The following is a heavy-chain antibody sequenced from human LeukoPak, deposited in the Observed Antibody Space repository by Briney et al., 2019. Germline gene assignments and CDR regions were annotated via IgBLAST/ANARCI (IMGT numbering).Heavy chain of an antibody. D-gene: IGHD3-10*01. Sequence: SGGSLRLSCTASGFTFGDYAMSWVRQAPGKGLEWVGFIRSKLYGGTAEFAASVKGRFTISRDDSKSIAYLQMNSLKTEDTAMYYCTRGWFGELPADYWGQGTLVTVSS. CDR2: IRSKLYGGTA. CDR1: GFTFGDYA. J-gene: IGHJ4*02. CDR3: TRGWFGELPADY. V-gene: IGHV3-49*04.